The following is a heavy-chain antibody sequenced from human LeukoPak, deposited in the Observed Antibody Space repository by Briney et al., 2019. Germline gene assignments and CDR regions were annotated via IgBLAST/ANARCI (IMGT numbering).Heavy chain of an antibody. CDR2: ISGSSSYI. Sequence: GGSLRLSCAASGFTFSSYSMNWVRQAPGKGLEWVSSISGSSSYIYHADSVKGRFTSSRDNAKNSLYLQMNSLRAEDTAAYFCARVVGYYGSGNYYFDSWGQGTLVTVSS. CDR3: ARVVGYYGSGNYYFDS. CDR1: GFTFSSYS. V-gene: IGHV3-21*01. D-gene: IGHD3-10*01. J-gene: IGHJ4*02.